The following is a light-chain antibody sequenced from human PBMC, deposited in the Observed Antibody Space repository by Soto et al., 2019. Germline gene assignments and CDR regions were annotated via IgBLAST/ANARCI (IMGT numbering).Light chain of an antibody. V-gene: IGKV1-33*01. CDR3: QQYDQLPPYP. CDR1: QDISNY. J-gene: IGKJ2*01. Sequence: DIQMTQSPSSLSASVGDRVTITCQASQDISNYLNWYQQKPGKAPKLLIYDASNLETGVPSSFSGSRSGTDFTFTISSLQPEDIATYYCQQYDQLPPYPFGQGTKLEIK. CDR2: DAS.